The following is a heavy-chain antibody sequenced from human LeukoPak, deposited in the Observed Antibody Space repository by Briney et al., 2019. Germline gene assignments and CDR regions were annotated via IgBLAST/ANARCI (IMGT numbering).Heavy chain of an antibody. D-gene: IGHD2-2*01. J-gene: IGHJ4*02. CDR2: ISYDGRNI. V-gene: IGHV3-30*18. CDR1: GFTFNNYG. Sequence: GWSLRLSCAASGFTFNNYGMHWVRQAPGKGLEWVAVISYDGRNIHYPDSVKGRFTISRDISTDTLWLQMDSLRTEDTAVYYCAKGPLRGTAAAIDYWGQGTLVTVSS. CDR3: AKGPLRGTAAAIDY.